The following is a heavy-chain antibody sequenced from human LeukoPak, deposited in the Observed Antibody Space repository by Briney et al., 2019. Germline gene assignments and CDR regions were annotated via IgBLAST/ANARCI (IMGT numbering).Heavy chain of an antibody. CDR1: GFTFSNAW. J-gene: IGHJ4*02. CDR2: IKSKIDGETT. V-gene: IGHV3-15*01. CDR3: TTELGLSFGVRYFDH. D-gene: IGHD3-10*01. Sequence: GSLRLSCAASGFTFSNAWMSWVRQAPGKGLEWVGHIKSKIDGETTGYAAPVKGRFTISRDDSKNMLYLQMNSLKTEDTAVYYCTTELGLSFGVRYFDHWGQGTSATVSS.